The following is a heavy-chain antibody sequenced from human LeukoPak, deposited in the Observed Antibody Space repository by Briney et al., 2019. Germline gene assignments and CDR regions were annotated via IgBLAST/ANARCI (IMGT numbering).Heavy chain of an antibody. J-gene: IGHJ5*02. CDR1: GFTVSSNY. CDR2: IYSGGST. V-gene: IGHV3-66*01. CDR3: AREGGYCGSTSCYPYNWFDP. Sequence: GGSLRLSCAASGFTVSSNYMSWVRQAPGKGLEWVSVIYSGGSTYYADSVKGRFTISRDNSKNTLYLQVNSLRAEDTAVYYCAREGGYCGSTSCYPYNWFDPWGQGTLVTVSS. D-gene: IGHD2-2*01.